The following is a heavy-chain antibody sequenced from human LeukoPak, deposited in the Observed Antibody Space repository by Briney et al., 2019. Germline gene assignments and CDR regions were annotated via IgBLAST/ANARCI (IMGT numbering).Heavy chain of an antibody. D-gene: IGHD3-22*01. J-gene: IGHJ4*02. CDR3: ASSRYYDSSGCYPDDY. Sequence: GASVKVSCKASGGTFSSYAISWVRQAPGQGLEWMGRIIPIFGTANYAQKFQGRVTITTDESTSTAYMELSSLRSEDTAVYYCASSRYYDSSGCYPDDYWGQGTLVTVSS. V-gene: IGHV1-69*05. CDR2: IIPIFGTA. CDR1: GGTFSSYA.